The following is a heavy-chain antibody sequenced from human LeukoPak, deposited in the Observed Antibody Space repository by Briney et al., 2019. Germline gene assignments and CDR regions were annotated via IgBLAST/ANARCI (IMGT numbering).Heavy chain of an antibody. CDR1: GGTFSSYA. CDR2: IIPIFGTA. D-gene: IGHD5-18*01. CDR3: ARDISAFGYSYES. Sequence: SVKVSCKASGGTFSSYAISWVRQAPGQGLEWMGRIIPIFGTANYAQKFQGRVTITTDESMSTAYMELSSLRSEDTAAYYCARDISAFGYSYESWGQGTLVTVSS. V-gene: IGHV1-69*05. J-gene: IGHJ4*02.